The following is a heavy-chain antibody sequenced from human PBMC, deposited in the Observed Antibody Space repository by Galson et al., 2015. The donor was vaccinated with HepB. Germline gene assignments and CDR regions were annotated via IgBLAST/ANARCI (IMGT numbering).Heavy chain of an antibody. CDR1: GFTFSSYW. D-gene: IGHD2-2*01. CDR3: ARGCSSTSCYFDY. J-gene: IGHJ4*02. V-gene: IGHV3-7*05. CDR2: IKQDGSEK. Sequence: SLRLSCAASGFTFSSYWMRWVRQAPGKGLEWVANIKQDGSEKYYVDSVKGRFTISRDNAKNSLYLQMNSLRAEDTAVYYCARGCSSTSCYFDYWGQGTLVTVSS.